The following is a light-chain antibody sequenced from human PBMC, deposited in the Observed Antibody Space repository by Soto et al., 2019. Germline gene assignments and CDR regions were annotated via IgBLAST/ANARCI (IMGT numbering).Light chain of an antibody. CDR3: QQYNNWPRT. CDR2: GAS. V-gene: IGKV3-15*01. CDR1: QSVSTN. J-gene: IGKJ1*01. Sequence: EIVMTQSPATLSVSHRKRATLSCTASQSVSTNLAWYQQRPGQAPRLLIHGASSRATGIPARFSGSGSGTEFTLTISSLQSEDFAFYYCQQYNNWPRTFGQGTKV.